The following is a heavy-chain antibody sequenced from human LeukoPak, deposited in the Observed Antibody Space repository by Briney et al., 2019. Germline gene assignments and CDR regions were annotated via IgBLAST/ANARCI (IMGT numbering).Heavy chain of an antibody. CDR2: IIPIFGTA. J-gene: IGHJ6*02. V-gene: IGHV1-69*13. CDR1: GGTFSSYA. CDR3: ARGSGTITMVRGVFYGMDV. D-gene: IGHD3-10*01. Sequence: GASVQVSCKASGGTFSSYAISWVRQAPGQGLEWMGGIIPIFGTANYAQKFQGRVTITADESTSTAYMELSSLRSEDTAVYYCARGSGTITMVRGVFYGMDVWGQGTTVTVSS.